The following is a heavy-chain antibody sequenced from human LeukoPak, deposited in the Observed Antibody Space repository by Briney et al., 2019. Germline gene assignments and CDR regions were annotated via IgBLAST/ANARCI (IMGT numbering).Heavy chain of an antibody. CDR1: GGSITNYY. CDR3: AREILGYYDNYFDY. J-gene: IGHJ4*02. V-gene: IGHV4-59*01. Sequence: SETLSLTCTVSGGSITNYYWTWIRQPPGKELEWIGFIYYSGSTNYSPSLKSRVTISVDTSKNQFSLKLSSVTAADTAVYYCAREILGYYDNYFDYWGQGTLVTVSS. D-gene: IGHD3-22*01. CDR2: IYYSGST.